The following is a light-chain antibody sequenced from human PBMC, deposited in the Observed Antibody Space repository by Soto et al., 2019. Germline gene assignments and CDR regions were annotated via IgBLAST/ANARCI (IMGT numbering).Light chain of an antibody. Sequence: EIVMTQSPATLSVSPGERATLSCRASQSVSISYLAWYQPKPGQAPRLLIYDASSRATGIPDRFSGGGSWTDFTLTISSLQPQDFAATFCQQSYSTSPGTLGQGTKVDIK. CDR2: DAS. CDR1: QSVSISY. CDR3: QQSYSTSPGT. J-gene: IGKJ1*01. V-gene: IGKV3D-20*02.